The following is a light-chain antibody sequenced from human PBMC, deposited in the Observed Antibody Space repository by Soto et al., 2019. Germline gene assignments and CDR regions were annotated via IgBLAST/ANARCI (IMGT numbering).Light chain of an antibody. Sequence: EFVLTQSPGTHCLSRGERSTLSCRASQSVSSSYLAWYQQKPGQAPRLLIYDASNRATGIPARFSGSGSGTDFTLTISSLEPEDFAVYYCQHRYNWLMTFGPGTRLEI. CDR2: DAS. J-gene: IGKJ5*01. V-gene: IGKV3D-20*02. CDR3: QHRYNWLMT. CDR1: QSVSSSY.